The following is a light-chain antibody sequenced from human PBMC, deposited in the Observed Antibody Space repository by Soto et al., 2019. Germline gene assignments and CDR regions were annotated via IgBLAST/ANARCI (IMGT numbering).Light chain of an antibody. CDR3: SSFTSSNTQV. V-gene: IGLV2-14*01. Sequence: SVLTQPASVSGSPGQSITISCTGTSSDVGGYKYVSWYQQHPGKAPKLMIYDVSNRPSGVSDRFSGSKSGNTASLTISGLQAEDEADYYCSSFTSSNTQVFGGGT. CDR1: SSDVGGYKY. CDR2: DVS. J-gene: IGLJ2*01.